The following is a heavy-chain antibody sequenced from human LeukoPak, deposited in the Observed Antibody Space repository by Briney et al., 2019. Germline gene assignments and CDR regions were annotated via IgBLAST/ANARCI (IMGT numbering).Heavy chain of an antibody. D-gene: IGHD2-2*02. CDR1: GYTFTSYY. V-gene: IGHV1-46*01. CDR3: ARVQAVGVPVAIDAYYDYGMDV. CDR2: INPTSGGT. Sequence: ASVKVSCKASGYTFTSYYVHWVRQAPGQGLQWMGVINPTSGGTNYAQNFQGRVTMTRDMSTSTAYMELSSLSSEATDVYYCARVQAVGVPVAIDAYYDYGMDVWGQGTTVTVSS. J-gene: IGHJ6*02.